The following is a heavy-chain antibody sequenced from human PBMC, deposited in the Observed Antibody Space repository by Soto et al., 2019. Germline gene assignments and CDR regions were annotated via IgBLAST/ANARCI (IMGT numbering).Heavy chain of an antibody. Sequence: QVQLVQSGAEVKKPGASVKVSCKASSHTFSNYGINWVRQAPGQGLEWVGWIAANNGNTHYAQKFQGRVTVTTDTSTSTAYMELRSLRSDDTAVYYCARVIFEGNWGKEDGWGQGTLVTVSS. J-gene: IGHJ4*02. CDR2: IAANNGNT. CDR3: ARVIFEGNWGKEDG. D-gene: IGHD7-27*01. V-gene: IGHV1-18*01. CDR1: SHTFSNYG.